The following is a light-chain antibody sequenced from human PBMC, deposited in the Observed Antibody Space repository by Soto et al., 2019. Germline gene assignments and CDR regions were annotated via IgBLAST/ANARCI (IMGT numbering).Light chain of an antibody. J-gene: IGKJ1*01. CDR1: QSVSSN. CDR2: GAS. CDR3: QQYNNWPPWT. Sequence: EIVMTQSPATLSVSPGERATLSGRASQSVSSNLAWYQQKPGQAPRLLIYGASTRATGIPARFSGSGSGKELTLTISSLQSEDFAVYYCQQYNNWPPWTFRQGTKVEIK. V-gene: IGKV3-15*01.